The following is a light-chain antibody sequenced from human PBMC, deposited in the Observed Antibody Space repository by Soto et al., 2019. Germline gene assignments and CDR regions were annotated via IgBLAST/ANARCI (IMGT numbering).Light chain of an antibody. CDR3: SAFSDSNSLL. CDR1: SSDIGDF. V-gene: IGLV2-14*01. Sequence: QSVLTQPASVCGSPGQSITISCTATSSDIGDFVSWYQQHPGKAPKVMIYEVTNRPSGVSHRFSGSKSGNTASLTISGLQAEDEADYHCSAFSDSNSLLFGGGTKVTVL. CDR2: EVT. J-gene: IGLJ2*01.